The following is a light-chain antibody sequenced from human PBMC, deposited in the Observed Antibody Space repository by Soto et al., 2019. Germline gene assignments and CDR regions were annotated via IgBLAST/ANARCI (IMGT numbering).Light chain of an antibody. CDR2: DAS. V-gene: IGKV3D-20*02. CDR3: QQRSNWPPT. CDR1: QSVSSSY. J-gene: IGKJ4*01. Sequence: TCTLYVSPGSRAALSCRASQSVSSSYLAWYQQKPGQAPRLLIYDASNRATGIPARFSGSGSGTDFTLTISILEPEDFAVYYCQQRSNWPPTFGGGTKVEIK.